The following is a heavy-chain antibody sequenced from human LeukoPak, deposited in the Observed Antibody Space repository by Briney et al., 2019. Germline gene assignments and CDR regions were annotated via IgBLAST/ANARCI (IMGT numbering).Heavy chain of an antibody. J-gene: IGHJ5*02. V-gene: IGHV3-23*01. Sequence: GGSLRLSCAASGFTFSSYAMSWVRQAPGKGLEWVSAISGSGGSTYYADSVKGRFTISRDNSKNTLYLQMNSLRAEDTAVYYCAKDGRYFDWLFSNWFDPWGQETLVTVSS. D-gene: IGHD3-9*01. CDR3: AKDGRYFDWLFSNWFDP. CDR2: ISGSGGST. CDR1: GFTFSSYA.